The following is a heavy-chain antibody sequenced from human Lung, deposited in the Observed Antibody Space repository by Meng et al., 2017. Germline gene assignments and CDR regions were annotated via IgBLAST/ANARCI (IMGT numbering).Heavy chain of an antibody. D-gene: IGHD2-2*01. J-gene: IGHJ4*02. CDR3: ARGLGEAVVPRTMFDY. CDR1: GGSISSSNW. V-gene: IGHV4-4*02. Sequence: VQVQEAGPGLGKPSGSLSLPCGVSGGSISSSNWWSWVRQPPGKGLEWIGEIYHSGGTKYNPSLKSRVTISVDKSKNQFSLKLSSVTAADTAVYYCARGLGEAVVPRTMFDYWGQGTLVTVSS. CDR2: IYHSGGT.